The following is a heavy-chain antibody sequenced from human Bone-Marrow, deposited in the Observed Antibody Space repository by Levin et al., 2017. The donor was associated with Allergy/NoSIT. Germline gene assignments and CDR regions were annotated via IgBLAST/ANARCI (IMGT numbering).Heavy chain of an antibody. Sequence: GESLKISCAASGFTFSDYYMTWIRQAPGKGLEWVSYITSSGSNVYYADSVKGRFTISRDNAKNSLYLQMNSLRAEDTAVYYCARAFNDVFDIWGQGTMVTVSS. CDR2: ITSSGSNV. CDR3: ARAFNDVFDI. V-gene: IGHV3-11*01. J-gene: IGHJ3*02. CDR1: GFTFSDYY.